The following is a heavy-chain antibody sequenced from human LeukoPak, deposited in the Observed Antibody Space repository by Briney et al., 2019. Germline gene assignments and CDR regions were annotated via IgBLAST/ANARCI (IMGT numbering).Heavy chain of an antibody. J-gene: IGHJ4*02. CDR1: GGSISSYY. CDR3: ARGRLPSTVLTPLDY. Sequence: SETLSLTCTVSGGSISSYYWSWIRQPPGKGLEWIGYISYSGSTNYNPSLKSRVTISVDMSKNHFSLRLSSVTAADTAVYYCARGRLPSTVLTPLDYWGQGTLVTVSS. V-gene: IGHV4-59*01. D-gene: IGHD4-23*01. CDR2: ISYSGST.